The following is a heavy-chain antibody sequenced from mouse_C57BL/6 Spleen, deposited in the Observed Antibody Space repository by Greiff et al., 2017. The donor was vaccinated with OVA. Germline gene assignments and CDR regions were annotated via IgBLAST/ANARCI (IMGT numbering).Heavy chain of an antibody. CDR2: IDPSDSYT. Sequence: VQLQQPGAELVMPGASVKLSCKASGYTFTSYWMHWVKQRPGQGLEWIGEIDPSDSYTNYNQKFKGKSTLTVDKSSSTAYMQLSSLTSEDSAVYYCARENSLDYWGQGTTLTVAS. D-gene: IGHD5-2*01. V-gene: IGHV1-69*01. J-gene: IGHJ2*01. CDR3: ARENSLDY. CDR1: GYTFTSYW.